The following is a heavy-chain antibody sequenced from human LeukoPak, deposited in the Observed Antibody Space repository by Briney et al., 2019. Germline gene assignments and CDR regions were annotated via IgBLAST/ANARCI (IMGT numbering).Heavy chain of an antibody. Sequence: SETLSLTCTVSGGSISSYYWSWIRQPPGKGLEWIGYIYYSGSTNYNPSLKSRVTISVDTSKDQFSLKLSSVTAADTAVYYCAREAYYDFWSGYYHYYYYGMDVWGQGITVTVSS. CDR3: AREAYYDFWSGYYHYYYYGMDV. CDR2: IYYSGST. CDR1: GGSISSYY. V-gene: IGHV4-59*01. D-gene: IGHD3-3*01. J-gene: IGHJ6*02.